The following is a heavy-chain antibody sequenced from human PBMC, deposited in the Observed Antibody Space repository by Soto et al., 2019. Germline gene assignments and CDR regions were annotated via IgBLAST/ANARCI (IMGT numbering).Heavy chain of an antibody. CDR1: GFTLSAYY. CDR3: ARSLLDEYSSSWRSAYYGMDV. Sequence: ASVKVSCKASGFTLSAYYGYWVRQAPGQGLEWIGWINPNSGGTNNAQKFQGRVTMTRDTSTSTVYMELSALISDDTAVYFCARSLLDEYSSSWRSAYYGMDVWGQGTTLTVSS. CDR2: INPNSGGT. V-gene: IGHV1-2*02. D-gene: IGHD2-2*01. J-gene: IGHJ6*02.